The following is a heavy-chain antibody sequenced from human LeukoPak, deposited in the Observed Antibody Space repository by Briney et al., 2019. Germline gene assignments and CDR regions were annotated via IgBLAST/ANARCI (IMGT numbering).Heavy chain of an antibody. CDR3: AREPLDRYNPTDAFDI. CDR2: ISSSSSYI. Sequence: GGSLRLSCAASGFTFSSYSMNWVRQAPGKGLEWVSSISSSSSYIYYADSVKGRFTISRDNAKNSLYLQMNSLRAEDTAVYYCAREPLDRYNPTDAFDIWGQGTMVTVSS. D-gene: IGHD5-24*01. V-gene: IGHV3-21*01. CDR1: GFTFSSYS. J-gene: IGHJ3*02.